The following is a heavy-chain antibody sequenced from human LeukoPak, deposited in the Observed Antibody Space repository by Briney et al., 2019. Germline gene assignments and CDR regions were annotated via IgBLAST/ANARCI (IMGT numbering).Heavy chain of an antibody. CDR2: MYHSGSP. V-gene: IGHV4-38-2*02. Sequence: SETLSLTCNVSGYSISSGYYWGWFRQPPGKGLEWIGSMYHSGSPYYNPSLKSRVTISVDRSKNQFSLKLSSVTAADTAVYYCAASIAAAGDWFDPWGQGTLVTVSS. D-gene: IGHD6-13*01. CDR3: AASIAAAGDWFDP. J-gene: IGHJ5*02. CDR1: GYSISSGYY.